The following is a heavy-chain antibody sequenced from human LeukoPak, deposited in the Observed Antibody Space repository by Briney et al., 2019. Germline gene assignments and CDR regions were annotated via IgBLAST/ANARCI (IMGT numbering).Heavy chain of an antibody. J-gene: IGHJ4*02. Sequence: GGSLRLSCAASGFTFSNAWMSWVRQAPGKGLEWVGRIKSKTDGGTTDYAAPVKGRFTISRADSKNTLYLQMNRLKTEDTAVYYCTTVHGDYATLIDSFDYCGQGTLFTVSS. D-gene: IGHD4-17*01. CDR1: GFTFSNAW. CDR3: TTVHGDYATLIDSFDY. V-gene: IGHV3-15*01. CDR2: IKSKTDGGTT.